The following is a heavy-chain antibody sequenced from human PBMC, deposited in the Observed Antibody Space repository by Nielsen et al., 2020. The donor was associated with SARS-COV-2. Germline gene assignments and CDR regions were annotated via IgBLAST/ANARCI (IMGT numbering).Heavy chain of an antibody. V-gene: IGHV4-31*03. CDR1: GDSIRNSRYY. D-gene: IGHD2/OR15-2a*01. CDR3: VRDTLSHGLDV. CDR2: IHYTGSA. Sequence: SETLSLTCSVSGDSIRNSRYYWTWVRQPPGRGPEWIGNIHYTGSANYSPSLKSRLSMSLEASRNQFSLSANSMTAADSADYYCVRDTLSHGLDVWGQGITVTVSS. J-gene: IGHJ6*02.